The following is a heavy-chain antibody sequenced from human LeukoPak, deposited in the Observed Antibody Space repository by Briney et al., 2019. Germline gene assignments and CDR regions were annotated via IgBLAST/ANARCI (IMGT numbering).Heavy chain of an antibody. Sequence: GESLKISCKGSGYSFITYWIGWVRQMPGKGLEWMGIIYPGDSDTRYSPSFQGQVTISADKSISTAYLQWSSLKASDTAMYYCARGDLFLWFGEKRVWFDPWGQGTLVTVSS. CDR3: ARGDLFLWFGEKRVWFDP. CDR2: IYPGDSDT. CDR1: GYSFITYW. D-gene: IGHD3-10*01. V-gene: IGHV5-51*01. J-gene: IGHJ5*02.